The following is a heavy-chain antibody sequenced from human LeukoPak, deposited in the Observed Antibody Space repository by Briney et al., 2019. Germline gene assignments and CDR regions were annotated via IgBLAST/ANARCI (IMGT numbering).Heavy chain of an antibody. D-gene: IGHD4-17*01. Sequence: QPGRSLRLSCAASGFTFSSYAMHWVRQAPGKGLEWVAVISYDGSNKYYADSVKGGFTISRDNSKNTLYLQMNSLRAEDTAVYYCARSDYGDVLFDYWGQGTLVTVSS. J-gene: IGHJ4*02. V-gene: IGHV3-30-3*01. CDR3: ARSDYGDVLFDY. CDR2: ISYDGSNK. CDR1: GFTFSSYA.